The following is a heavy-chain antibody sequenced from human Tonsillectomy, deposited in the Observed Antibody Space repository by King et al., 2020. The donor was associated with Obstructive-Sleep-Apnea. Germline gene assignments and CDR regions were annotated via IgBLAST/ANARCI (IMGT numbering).Heavy chain of an antibody. V-gene: IGHV2-5*02. J-gene: IGHJ6*02. CDR2: IYWDDNN. CDR1: GFSLSTSGVG. CDR3: ANSETSGMDV. Sequence: ITLKESGPTLVKPTQTLTLTCTFSGFSLSTSGVGVGWIRQPPGKALEWLAIIYWDDNNRYIPSLKSRLTITKDTSRNQVVLTMTKMDPADTATYYCANSETSGMDVWGQGTTVTVSS.